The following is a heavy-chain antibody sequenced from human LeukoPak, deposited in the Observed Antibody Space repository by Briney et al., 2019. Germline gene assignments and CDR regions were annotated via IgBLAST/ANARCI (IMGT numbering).Heavy chain of an antibody. CDR2: IKQDGSEK. J-gene: IGHJ4*02. D-gene: IGHD3-3*01. Sequence: GGSLRLSCAASGFTFSSYWMSWVRQAPGKGLEWVANIKQDGSEKYYVDSVKGRFTISRDNAKNSLYLQMNSLRAEDTAVYYCARGHYDFWSGYYMDYWGQGTLVTVSS. CDR1: GFTFSSYW. V-gene: IGHV3-7*01. CDR3: ARGHYDFWSGYYMDY.